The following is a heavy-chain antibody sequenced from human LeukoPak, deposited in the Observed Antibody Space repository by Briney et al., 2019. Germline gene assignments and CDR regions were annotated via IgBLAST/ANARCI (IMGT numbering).Heavy chain of an antibody. Sequence: PETLSLTCTVSGGSISSSSYYWSWIRQPPGKGLEWIGYIYYSGSTNYNPSLKSRVTISVDTSKNQFSLKLSSVTAADTSVYYCARDRNVPGFWGGYDYYYMDVWGKGTTVTVSS. D-gene: IGHD3-3*01. V-gene: IGHV4-61*01. CDR2: IYYSGST. CDR1: GGSISSSSYY. CDR3: ARDRNVPGFWGGYDYYYMDV. J-gene: IGHJ6*03.